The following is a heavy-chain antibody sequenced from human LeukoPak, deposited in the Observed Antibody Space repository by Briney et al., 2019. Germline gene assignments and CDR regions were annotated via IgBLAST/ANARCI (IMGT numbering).Heavy chain of an antibody. J-gene: IGHJ4*02. CDR2: IKSNI. D-gene: IGHD6-13*01. Sequence: PGGSLRLSCSASGFTFSDYSLNWVRQAPGKGLEWVAYIKSNIYYADSVKGRFTISRDNAKNLLYLQMNSLTAEDTGVHYCARDDTRSWYQEYWGQGTLVTVSS. V-gene: IGHV3-69-1*01. CDR3: ARDDTRSWYQEY. CDR1: GFTFSDYS.